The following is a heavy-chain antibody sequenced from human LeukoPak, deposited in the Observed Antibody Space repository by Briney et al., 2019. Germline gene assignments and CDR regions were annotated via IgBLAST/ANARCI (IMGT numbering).Heavy chain of an antibody. J-gene: IGHJ4*02. V-gene: IGHV7-4-1*02. D-gene: IGHD4-23*01. CDR3: ARDTSGVTVAGMGPDY. CDR2: INTNAGNP. CDR1: GYTFTSYA. Sequence: APVKVSCKASGYTFTSYAMNWVRQAPGQGLEWMGWINTNAGNPTYAQGFTGRFVFSLDTSVSTAYLQISSLKAEDTAVYYCARDTSGVTVAGMGPDYWGQGTLVTVSS.